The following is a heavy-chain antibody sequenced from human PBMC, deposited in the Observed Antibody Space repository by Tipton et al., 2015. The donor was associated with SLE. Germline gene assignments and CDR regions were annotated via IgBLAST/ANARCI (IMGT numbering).Heavy chain of an antibody. Sequence: QLVQSGAEVKKPGESLKISCKGSGYSFTSYWIGWVRQMPGKGLGWMGIIYPGDSDTRYSPSFQGQVTISADKSSSTAYLQWSSLKASDTAMYYCARPVPASAAGSSYYFDYWGQGTLVTVSS. D-gene: IGHD6-13*01. CDR1: GYSFTSYW. CDR2: IYPGDSDT. V-gene: IGHV5-51*03. CDR3: ARPVPASAAGSSYYFDY. J-gene: IGHJ4*02.